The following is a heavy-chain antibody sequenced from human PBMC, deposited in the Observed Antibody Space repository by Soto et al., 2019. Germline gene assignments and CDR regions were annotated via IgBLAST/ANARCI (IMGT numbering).Heavy chain of an antibody. Sequence: GGSLRLSCAASGFTFSSYGMHWVRQAPGKGLEWVAVISYDGSNKYYADSVKGRFTISRDNSKNTLYLQMNSLRAEDTAVYYWAKDRYGSGWYSYWGQGTLVTVSS. CDR2: ISYDGSNK. V-gene: IGHV3-30*18. D-gene: IGHD6-19*01. J-gene: IGHJ4*02. CDR3: AKDRYGSGWYSY. CDR1: GFTFSSYG.